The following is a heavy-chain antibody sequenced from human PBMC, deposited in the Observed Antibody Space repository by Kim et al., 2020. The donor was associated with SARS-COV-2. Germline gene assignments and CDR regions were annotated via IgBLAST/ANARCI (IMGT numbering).Heavy chain of an antibody. Sequence: EAVKGRFTNSRDNARNSLYLQMNRLRAEDTAVYYCARDPGYNYANYYVDSWGQGTLVTVSS. CDR3: ARDPGYNYANYYVDS. D-gene: IGHD5-18*01. J-gene: IGHJ4*02. V-gene: IGHV3-21*01.